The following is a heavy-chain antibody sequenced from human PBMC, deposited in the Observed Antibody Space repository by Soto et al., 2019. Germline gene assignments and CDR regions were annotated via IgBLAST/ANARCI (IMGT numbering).Heavy chain of an antibody. J-gene: IGHJ6*03. CDR3: ARDRRYCSSTSCYPLYYMDV. D-gene: IGHD2-2*01. V-gene: IGHV1-2*04. Sequence: GASVKVSCKASGYTFTGYYMHWVRQAPGQGLEWMGWINPNSGGTNYAQKFQGWVTMTRDTSISTAYMELSRLRSDDTAVYYCARDRRYCSSTSCYPLYYMDVWGKGTTVTSP. CDR1: GYTFTGYY. CDR2: INPNSGGT.